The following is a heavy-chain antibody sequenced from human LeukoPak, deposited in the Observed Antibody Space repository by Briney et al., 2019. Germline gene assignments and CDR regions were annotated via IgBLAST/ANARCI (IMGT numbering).Heavy chain of an antibody. CDR3: AKDTVDYGGNALDY. CDR1: GFTFSS. Sequence: GGSLRLSCAASGFTFSSMNWVRQAPGKGLEWVSSISSSSSYIYYADSVKGRFTISRDNSKNSLYLQMNSLRAEDTALYYCAKDTVDYGGNALDYWGQGTLVTVSS. J-gene: IGHJ4*02. CDR2: ISSSSSYI. D-gene: IGHD4-23*01. V-gene: IGHV3-21*04.